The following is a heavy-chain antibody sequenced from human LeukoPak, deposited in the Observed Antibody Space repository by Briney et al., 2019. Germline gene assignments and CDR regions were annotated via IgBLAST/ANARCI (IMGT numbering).Heavy chain of an antibody. J-gene: IGHJ6*02. CDR3: AKEVSSSGYYYYYGTDV. CDR1: GFTFSIYG. Sequence: PGRSLRLSCAASGFTFSIYGMHWVRQAPGKGVEWVAVISFDGNNTYFADSVKGRFTISRDNSKNTLYLQMNSLRAEDTAVYYCAKEVSSSGYYYYYGTDVWGQGTTVTVSS. V-gene: IGHV3-30*18. D-gene: IGHD6-19*01. CDR2: ISFDGNNT.